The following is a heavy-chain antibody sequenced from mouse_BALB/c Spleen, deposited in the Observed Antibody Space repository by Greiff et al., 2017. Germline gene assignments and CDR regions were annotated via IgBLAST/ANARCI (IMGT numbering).Heavy chain of an antibody. CDR2: ISSGSSTI. CDR1: GFTFSSFG. V-gene: IGHV5-17*02. J-gene: IGHJ4*01. D-gene: IGHD1-1*01. CDR3: ARCSSLYYYAMDY. Sequence: EVKLVESGGGLVQPGGSRKLSCAASGFTFSSFGMHWVRQAPEKGLEWVAYISSGSSTIYYADTVKGRFTISRDNPKNTLFLQMTSLRSEDTAMYYCARCSSLYYYAMDYWGQGTSVTVSS.